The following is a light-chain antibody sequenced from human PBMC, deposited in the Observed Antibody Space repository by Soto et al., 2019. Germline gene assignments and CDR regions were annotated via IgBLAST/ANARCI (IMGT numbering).Light chain of an antibody. CDR1: SSNIGAGYD. Sequence: QSVLTQPPSVSGAPGQRVTISCTGSSSNIGAGYDVHWYQQLPGTAPKLLIYGNSNRPSGVPDRFSGSKSGTSAFLAITGLQAEDEADYYCQSYDSSPVFGGGTKVTVL. J-gene: IGLJ3*02. CDR3: QSYDSSPV. V-gene: IGLV1-40*01. CDR2: GNS.